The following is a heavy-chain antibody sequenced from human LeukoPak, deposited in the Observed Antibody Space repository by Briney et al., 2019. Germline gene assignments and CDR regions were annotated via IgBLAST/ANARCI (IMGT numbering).Heavy chain of an antibody. V-gene: IGHV3-48*03. D-gene: IGHD4-17*01. J-gene: IGHJ3*02. Sequence: GGSLRLSCAASGFTFSSYEISCVRHAPGRGGEWVLYISSSGKTIYYADTVKGRFTNSRDNANNSLYLQIHSLRAEDTAVYYCARDRADYVGAFDIWGQGTMVTVS. CDR1: GFTFSSYE. CDR2: ISSSGKTI. CDR3: ARDRADYVGAFDI.